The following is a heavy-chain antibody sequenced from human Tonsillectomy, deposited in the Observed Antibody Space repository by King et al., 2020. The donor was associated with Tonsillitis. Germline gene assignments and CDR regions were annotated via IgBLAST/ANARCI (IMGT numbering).Heavy chain of an antibody. J-gene: IGHJ6*02. CDR2: INPNSGGT. V-gene: IGHV1-2*02. Sequence: QLVQSGAEVKKPGASVKVSCKASGYTFSGYYMHWVRQAPGQGLEWMGWINPNSGGTNYAQKFQGRVTMTRDTPINTAYMELSRLRSDDTAVYYCARDYGGSGWSYYYQYYGMDVWGQGTTVTVSS. CDR3: ARDYGGSGWSYYYQYYGMDV. CDR1: GYTFSGYY. D-gene: IGHD6-19*01.